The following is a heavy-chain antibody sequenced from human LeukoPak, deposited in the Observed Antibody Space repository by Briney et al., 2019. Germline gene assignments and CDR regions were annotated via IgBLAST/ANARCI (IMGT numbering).Heavy chain of an antibody. J-gene: IGHJ4*02. V-gene: IGHV3-64*01. Sequence: GGSLRLSCAASGFTFSSYAMHWVRQAPGKGLEYVSAISSNGGSTCYANSVKGRFTISRDNSKNTLYLQMGSLRAEDMAVYYCARGSPVTTADYWGQGTLVTVSS. CDR1: GFTFSSYA. CDR2: ISSNGGST. D-gene: IGHD4-17*01. CDR3: ARGSPVTTADY.